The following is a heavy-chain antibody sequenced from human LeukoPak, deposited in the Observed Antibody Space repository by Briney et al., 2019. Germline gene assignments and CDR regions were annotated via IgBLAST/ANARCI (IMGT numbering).Heavy chain of an antibody. CDR1: GYTFRDYG. D-gene: IGHD3-3*01. CDR2: IRHDGGNK. J-gene: IGHJ5*02. V-gene: IGHV3-30*02. CDR3: ARNPHRFLEWEGA. Sequence: PGGSLRLSCAASGYTFRDYGVHWVRQAPGKGLEWVAFIRHDGGNKYYTDSVKGRFTISRDNAKNSLYLQMNSLRAEDTAVYYCARNPHRFLEWEGAWGQGTLVTVSS.